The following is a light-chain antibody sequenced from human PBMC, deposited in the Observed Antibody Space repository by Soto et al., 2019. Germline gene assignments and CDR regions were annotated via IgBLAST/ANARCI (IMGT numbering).Light chain of an antibody. J-gene: IGKJ4*01. CDR1: LRISRY. CDR2: AAS. CDR3: QQSHSTPLT. Sequence: DIQMTQSPPSRSASVGDRVTITCRASLRISRYLNWYQQKPGKAPELLINAASSLQSGVPSRFSGSGSGTDFTLTISSLQSEDSATYYCQQSHSTPLTCGGGTKVEIK. V-gene: IGKV1-39*01.